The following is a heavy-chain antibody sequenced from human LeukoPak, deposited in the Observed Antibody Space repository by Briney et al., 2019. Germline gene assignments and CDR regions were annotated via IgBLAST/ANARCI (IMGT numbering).Heavy chain of an antibody. V-gene: IGHV4-39*07. D-gene: IGHD3-22*01. Sequence: SETLSLTCTVSGGSISSSSYYWGWIRQPPGKGLEWIGSIYYSGSTYYNPSLKSRVTISVDTSKNQFSLKLSSVTAADTAVYYCASVYDSSGYYLTLDYWGQGTLVTVSS. J-gene: IGHJ4*02. CDR2: IYYSGST. CDR1: GGSISSSSYY. CDR3: ASVYDSSGYYLTLDY.